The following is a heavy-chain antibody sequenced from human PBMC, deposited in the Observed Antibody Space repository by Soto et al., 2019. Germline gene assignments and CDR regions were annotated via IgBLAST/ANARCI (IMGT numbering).Heavy chain of an antibody. J-gene: IGHJ5*02. V-gene: IGHV3-74*01. CDR1: GFTLGSHR. CDR3: ATVFDL. Sequence: DVPLVESGGGLVQPGGSLRVSCAASGFTLGSHRIHWVRQPPGKGLEWVSRIDTDGGGTSYADSVKGRFTISTDNAKNTVYLQMNGLRAEDTAVYYCATVFDLWGQGTLFTVSS. CDR2: IDTDGGGT.